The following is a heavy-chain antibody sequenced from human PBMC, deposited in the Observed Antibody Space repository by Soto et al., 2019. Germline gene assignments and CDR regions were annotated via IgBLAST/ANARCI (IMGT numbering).Heavy chain of an antibody. CDR2: ISGSGGST. Sequence: GGSLRLSCAASGFTFSSYAISWVRQAPWKGLEWVSAISGSGGSTYYADSVKGRFTISRDNSKNTLYLQMNSLRAEDTAVYYCAKELIHDYGDYVISYYGMDVWGQGTTVTVSS. V-gene: IGHV3-23*01. D-gene: IGHD4-17*01. J-gene: IGHJ6*02. CDR3: AKELIHDYGDYVISYYGMDV. CDR1: GFTFSSYA.